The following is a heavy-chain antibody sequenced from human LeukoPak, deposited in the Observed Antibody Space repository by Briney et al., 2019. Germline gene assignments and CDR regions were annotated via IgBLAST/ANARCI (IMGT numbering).Heavy chain of an antibody. CDR1: GFTFSGSA. D-gene: IGHD3-16*02. Sequence: GGSLKLSCAASGFTFSGSAMHWVRQASGKGLEWVGRIRSKANSYATAYAVSVKGRFTISRDDSKNTAYLQMNSLKTEDTAVYYCTSMGKNDYVWGSYRQFDYWGQGTLVTVSS. V-gene: IGHV3-73*01. CDR2: IRSKANSYAT. CDR3: TSMGKNDYVWGSYRQFDY. J-gene: IGHJ4*02.